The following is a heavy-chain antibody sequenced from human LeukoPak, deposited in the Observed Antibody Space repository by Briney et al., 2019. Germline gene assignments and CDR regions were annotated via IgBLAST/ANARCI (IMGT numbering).Heavy chain of an antibody. CDR2: IYPGDSGT. V-gene: IGHV5-51*01. J-gene: IGHJ2*01. CDR3: ARLGTTVTPRYFDL. D-gene: IGHD4-17*01. Sequence: GESLKISCKGSGYSFTSYWIGWVRQMPGKGLEWMGIIYPGDSGTRYSPSFQGQVTISADKSISTAYLQWSRLKASDTAMYYCARLGTTVTPRYFDLWARGTLVTVSS. CDR1: GYSFTSYW.